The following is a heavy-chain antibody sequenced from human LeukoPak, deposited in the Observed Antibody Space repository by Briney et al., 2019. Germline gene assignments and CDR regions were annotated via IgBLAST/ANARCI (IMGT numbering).Heavy chain of an antibody. J-gene: IGHJ4*02. Sequence: ASVKVSCKASGYTFTNYALHWVRQAPGQRLEWMGWTNGATGNTRFSQDFQGRLTITIDTSASTAYMELSSLRSEDTAVYYCARSPGGDARTWLDYWGQGTLVTVSS. V-gene: IGHV1-3*02. D-gene: IGHD2-21*02. CDR1: GYTFTNYA. CDR2: TNGATGNT. CDR3: ARSPGGDARTWLDY.